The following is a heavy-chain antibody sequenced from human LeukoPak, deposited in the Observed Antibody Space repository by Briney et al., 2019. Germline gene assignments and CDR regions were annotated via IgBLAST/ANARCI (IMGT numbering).Heavy chain of an antibody. CDR1: GGSISSYY. Sequence: PSETLSLTCTVSGGSISSYYWSWIRQPPGKGLEWIGYIYYSGSTNYNPSLKSRVTISVDTSNNQFSLKLSSVTAADTAVYYCARGYDFWSGLVGGWFDPWGQGTLVTVSS. J-gene: IGHJ5*02. D-gene: IGHD3-3*01. CDR2: IYYSGST. CDR3: ARGYDFWSGLVGGWFDP. V-gene: IGHV4-59*12.